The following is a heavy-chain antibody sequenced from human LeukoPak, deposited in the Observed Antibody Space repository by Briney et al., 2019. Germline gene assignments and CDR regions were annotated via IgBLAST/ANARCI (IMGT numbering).Heavy chain of an antibody. CDR2: TNEDGSVK. V-gene: IGHV3-7*05. J-gene: IGHJ4*02. CDR3: VSWGPEQSVSLVDEKNY. Sequence: GGSLRLSCAASRFTFCRYWVSWVRQAPGKGLEWVAHTNEDGSVKYYVDSVKGRFTISRDNAKNSLFLQMNSLRADDTAVYYCVSWGPEQSVSLVDEKNYWGQGTLVTVSS. CDR1: RFTFCRYW. D-gene: IGHD2-8*01.